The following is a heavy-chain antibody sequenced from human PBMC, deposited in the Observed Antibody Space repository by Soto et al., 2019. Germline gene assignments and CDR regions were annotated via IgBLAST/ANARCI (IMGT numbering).Heavy chain of an antibody. CDR3: ARVHPLAIFGVVIIRCIHP. D-gene: IGHD3-3*01. CDR2: ISAYNGNT. Sequence: GASVKVSCKASGYTFTSYGISWVRQAPGQGLEWMGWISAYNGNTNYAQKLQGRVTMTTDTSTSTACMELRSLRSDDTAVYYCARVHPLAIFGVVIIRCIHPWGQGILVTVSS. CDR1: GYTFTSYG. J-gene: IGHJ5*02. V-gene: IGHV1-18*01.